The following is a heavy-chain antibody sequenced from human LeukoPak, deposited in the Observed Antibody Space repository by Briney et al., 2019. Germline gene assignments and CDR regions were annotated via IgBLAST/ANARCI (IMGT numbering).Heavy chain of an antibody. J-gene: IGHJ4*02. D-gene: IGHD1-7*01. Sequence: ASVKVSCKVSGGTFSSYAISWVRQAPGQGLEWMGGIIPIFGTANYAQKFQGRVTITTDESTSTAYMELSSLRSEDTAVYYCARGELTRTVGYYFDYWGQGTLVTVSS. CDR1: GGTFSSYA. CDR3: ARGELTRTVGYYFDY. V-gene: IGHV1-69*05. CDR2: IIPIFGTA.